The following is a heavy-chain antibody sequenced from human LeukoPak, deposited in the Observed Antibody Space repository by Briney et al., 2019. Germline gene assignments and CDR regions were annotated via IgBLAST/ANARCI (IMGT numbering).Heavy chain of an antibody. D-gene: IGHD3-9*01. Sequence: GGSLRLSCAASGFTFSSYAMHWVRQAPGKGLEWAAVISYDGSNKYYADSVKGRFTISRDNSKNTLYLQMNSLRTEDTAIYYCAKDNYEGLRYLDWSADHWGQGTLVTVSS. J-gene: IGHJ4*02. V-gene: IGHV3-30-3*01. CDR3: AKDNYEGLRYLDWSADH. CDR1: GFTFSSYA. CDR2: ISYDGSNK.